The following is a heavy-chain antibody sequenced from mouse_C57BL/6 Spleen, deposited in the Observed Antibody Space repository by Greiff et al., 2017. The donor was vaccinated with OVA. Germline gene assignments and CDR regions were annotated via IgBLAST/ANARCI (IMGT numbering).Heavy chain of an antibody. V-gene: IGHV1-82*01. CDR3: ARSRGNYEGGAMDY. J-gene: IGHJ4*01. CDR1: GYAFSSSW. CDR2: IYPGDGDT. Sequence: VQRVESGPELVKPGASVKISCKASGYAFSSSWMNWVKQRPGKGLEWIGRIYPGDGDTNYNGKFKGKATLTADKSSSTAYMQLSSLTSEDSAVYFCARSRGNYEGGAMDYWGQGTSVTVSS. D-gene: IGHD2-1*01.